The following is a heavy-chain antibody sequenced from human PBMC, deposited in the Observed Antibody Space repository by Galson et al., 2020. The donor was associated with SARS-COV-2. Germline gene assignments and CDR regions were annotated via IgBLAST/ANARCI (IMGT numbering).Heavy chain of an antibody. Sequence: SEPLSPTCAVHGGSFSGYYWSWIRQPPGKGLEWMGEINHRGSTNYNPSPTSQITLSVDTSKNQFPLKLSSVTAADTAVYSCARGDYGGTDWGYYYYYRDVWGKGTTVTVSS. D-gene: IGHD4-17*01. CDR1: GGSFSGYY. V-gene: IGHV4-34*01. CDR3: ARGDYGGTDWGYYYYYRDV. J-gene: IGHJ6*03. CDR2: INHRGST.